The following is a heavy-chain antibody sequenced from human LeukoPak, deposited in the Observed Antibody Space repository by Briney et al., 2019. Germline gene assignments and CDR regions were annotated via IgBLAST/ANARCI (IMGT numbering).Heavy chain of an antibody. V-gene: IGHV4-31*03. CDR3: ARVNYGSATKEDY. D-gene: IGHD3-10*01. Sequence: SQTLSLTCTVSGGSIGSGGYYWSWIRQHPGKGLEWIGYIYYSGSAYYNPSLKSRVTISVDTSENQFSLKLSSVTAADTAVYYCARVNYGSATKEDYWGQGTLVTVSS. CDR1: GGSIGSGGYY. J-gene: IGHJ4*02. CDR2: IYYSGSA.